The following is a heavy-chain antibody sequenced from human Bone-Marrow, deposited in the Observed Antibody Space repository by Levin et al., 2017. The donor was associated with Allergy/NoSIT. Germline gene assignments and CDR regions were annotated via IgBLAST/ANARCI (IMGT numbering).Heavy chain of an antibody. Sequence: PGGSLRLSCKASGGTFSSYAISWVRQAPGQGLEWMGGIIPIFGTANYAQKFQGRVTITADESTSTAYMELSSLRSEDTAVYYCASYRDGYNFFGYWGQGTLVTVSS. V-gene: IGHV1-69*01. CDR1: GGTFSSYA. J-gene: IGHJ4*02. CDR2: IIPIFGTA. D-gene: IGHD5-24*01. CDR3: ASYRDGYNFFGY.